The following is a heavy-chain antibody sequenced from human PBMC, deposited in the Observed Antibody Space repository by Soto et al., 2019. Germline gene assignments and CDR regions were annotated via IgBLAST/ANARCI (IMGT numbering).Heavy chain of an antibody. CDR2: IYYSGST. Sequence: QVQLQESGPGLVKPSETLFLTCTVSGGSINNYYWSWIRQPPGKGLEWIGYIYYSGSTNYNPSLTSRVPIAVATSKNQFSLKLSSVTAADTAVYYCARRYGGNFDYWGQGTLVTVSS. D-gene: IGHD1-26*01. V-gene: IGHV4-59*01. CDR1: GGSINNYY. CDR3: ARRYGGNFDY. J-gene: IGHJ4*02.